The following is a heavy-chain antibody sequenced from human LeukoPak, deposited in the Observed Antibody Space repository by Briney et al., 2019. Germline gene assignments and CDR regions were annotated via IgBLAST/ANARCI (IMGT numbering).Heavy chain of an antibody. D-gene: IGHD6-13*01. CDR3: AKENWYLYNNNWYKTWFDP. V-gene: IGHV3-23*01. J-gene: IGHJ5*02. CDR1: GFTFSNFV. CDR2: IDGGGGST. Sequence: GGSLRLSCAASGFTFSNFVMSWVRQAPGKGLEWVSYIDGGGGSTNYADSVKGRFTISRDNSKNTLYLQMNSLRAEDTAIYYCAKENWYLYNNNWYKTWFDPWGQGTLVTVSS.